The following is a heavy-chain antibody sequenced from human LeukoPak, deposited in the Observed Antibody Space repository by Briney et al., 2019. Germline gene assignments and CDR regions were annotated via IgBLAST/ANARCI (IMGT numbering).Heavy chain of an antibody. J-gene: IGHJ4*02. Sequence: GGSLRLSCAASGFTFSSYAMSWVRQAPGKGLEWVSANSGSGGSTYYADSAKGRFTISRDNSKNTLYLQMNSLRAEDTAVYYCATSSRASSGYSSLWGQGTLVTVSS. CDR1: GFTFSSYA. D-gene: IGHD3-22*01. CDR3: ATSSRASSGYSSL. V-gene: IGHV3-23*01. CDR2: NSGSGGST.